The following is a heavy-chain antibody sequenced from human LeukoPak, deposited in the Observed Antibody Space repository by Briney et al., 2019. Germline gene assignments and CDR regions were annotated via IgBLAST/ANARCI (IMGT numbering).Heavy chain of an antibody. CDR3: AKGGSRLRYWYFDL. D-gene: IGHD4-17*01. J-gene: IGHJ2*01. CDR1: GYTFTAYY. CDR2: INPNSGVT. Sequence: ASVKVSCKASGYTFTAYYIDWVRQAPGQGLEWMGCINPNSGVTTYAQKFQGRVTMTRDTSITTAYMDLSRLRSDDSAVYYCAKGGSRLRYWYFDLWGRGSLVTVSS. V-gene: IGHV1-2*02.